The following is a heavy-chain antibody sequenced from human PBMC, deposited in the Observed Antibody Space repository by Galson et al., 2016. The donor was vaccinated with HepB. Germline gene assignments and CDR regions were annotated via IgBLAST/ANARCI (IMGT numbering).Heavy chain of an antibody. J-gene: IGHJ5*02. Sequence: SETLSLTCTVSGASVSSSTYYWGWIRQPPGKGLEWIGTVYYSGSTYYKSSLKSRITISVDTSKNQFSLILRSVTAADTAVYYCARHEYFFGSGTDRWFDPWGQGILVTVSS. D-gene: IGHD3-10*01. V-gene: IGHV4-39*01. CDR1: GASVSSSTYY. CDR3: ARHEYFFGSGTDRWFDP. CDR2: VYYSGST.